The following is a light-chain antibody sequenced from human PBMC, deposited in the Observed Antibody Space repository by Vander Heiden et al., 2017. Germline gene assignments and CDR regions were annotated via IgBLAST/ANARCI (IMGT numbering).Light chain of an antibody. CDR1: QSIGTW. CDR2: KVS. Sequence: KLIQSPSTLSASVGDRVTITCRASQSIGTWLAWYQQHPGKAPRALIYKVSTLESGVPSRFSGSGSGTEFTLTISSLQPDDSATYYCQHYNNYPYTFGQGTKLEI. CDR3: QHYNNYPYT. J-gene: IGKJ2*01. V-gene: IGKV1-5*03.